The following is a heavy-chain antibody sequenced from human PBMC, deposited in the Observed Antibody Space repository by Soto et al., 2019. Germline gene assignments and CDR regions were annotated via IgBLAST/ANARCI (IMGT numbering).Heavy chain of an antibody. CDR2: INHSGST. CDR3: ASSHNGGTYPIYYFDY. CDR1: GGSFSGYY. V-gene: IGHV4-34*01. J-gene: IGHJ4*02. Sequence: PSETLSLTCAVYGGSFSGYYWSWIRQPPGKGLEWIGEINHSGSTNYNPSLKSRVTISVDTSKNQFSLKLSSVTAADTAVYYCASSHNGGTYPIYYFDYWGQGTLVTVS. D-gene: IGHD1-20*01.